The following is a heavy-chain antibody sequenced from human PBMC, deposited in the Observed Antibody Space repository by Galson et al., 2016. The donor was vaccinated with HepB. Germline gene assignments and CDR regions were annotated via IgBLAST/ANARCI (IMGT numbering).Heavy chain of an antibody. CDR2: ISYSGRT. CDR3: ARHSGVSSVSYQGIDY. Sequence: LSLTCTVSGGSISSSSYYWGWIRQPPGKGLEWIGSISYSGRTYYNPSLKSRVTISVDTSKNQFSLNLSSVTAADTAVYYCARHSGVSSVSYQGIDYWGQGTLVTVSS. V-gene: IGHV4-39*01. CDR1: GGSISSSSYY. D-gene: IGHD1-26*01. J-gene: IGHJ4*02.